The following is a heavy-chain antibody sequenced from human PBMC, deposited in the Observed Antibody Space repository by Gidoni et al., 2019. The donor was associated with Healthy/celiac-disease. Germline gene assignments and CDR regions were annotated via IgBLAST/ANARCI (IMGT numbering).Heavy chain of an antibody. CDR3: AKELPDIVVVPAASFDY. J-gene: IGHJ4*02. V-gene: IGHV3-30*18. Sequence: QVQLVESGGGVVQPGRSLRLSCAASGFPFSSYGMHWVRQAPGKGLEWVAVISYDGSNKYYADSVKGRFAISRDNSKNTLYLQMNSLRAEDTAVYYCAKELPDIVVVPAASFDYWGQGTLVTVSS. CDR1: GFPFSSYG. D-gene: IGHD2-2*01. CDR2: ISYDGSNK.